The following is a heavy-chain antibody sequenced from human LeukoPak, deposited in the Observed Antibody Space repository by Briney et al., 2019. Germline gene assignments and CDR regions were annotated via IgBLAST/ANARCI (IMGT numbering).Heavy chain of an antibody. D-gene: IGHD3-3*01. Sequence: GGSLRLSCAASGFTFSSYEMNWVPQAPGKGLEWVSYISSSGSTIYYADSVKGRFTISRDNAKNSLYLQMNSLRAEDTAVYYCARVNYDFWSGYSDYWGQGTLVTVSS. CDR3: ARVNYDFWSGYSDY. CDR1: GFTFSSYE. CDR2: ISSSGSTI. J-gene: IGHJ4*02. V-gene: IGHV3-48*03.